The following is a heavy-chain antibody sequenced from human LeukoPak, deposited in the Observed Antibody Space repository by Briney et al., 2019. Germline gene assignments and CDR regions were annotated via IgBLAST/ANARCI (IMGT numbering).Heavy chain of an antibody. CDR2: ISSSGSTI. J-gene: IGHJ4*02. CDR1: GFTFSSYE. CDR3: AVTVTTFLHFDY. V-gene: IGHV3-48*03. D-gene: IGHD4-17*01. Sequence: GGSLRLSCVASGFTFSSYEMNWVRQAPGKGLEWVSYISSSGSTIYYADSVKGRFTISRDNAKNSLYLQMNSLRAEDTAVYYCAVTVTTFLHFDYWGQGTLVTVSS.